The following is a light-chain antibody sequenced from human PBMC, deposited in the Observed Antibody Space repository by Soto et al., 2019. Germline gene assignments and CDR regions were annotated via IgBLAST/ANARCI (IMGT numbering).Light chain of an antibody. Sequence: DIQLTQSPSFLSASVGDRVTITCRASQDMTSYLPWYQQKPGKAPKVLIYAASTLQSGVPSRFSGSGSGTEFTLTITSLQPEDFATYYCQQLHSFPRTFGQGTKLEIK. J-gene: IGKJ2*01. CDR3: QQLHSFPRT. CDR1: QDMTSY. V-gene: IGKV1-9*01. CDR2: AAS.